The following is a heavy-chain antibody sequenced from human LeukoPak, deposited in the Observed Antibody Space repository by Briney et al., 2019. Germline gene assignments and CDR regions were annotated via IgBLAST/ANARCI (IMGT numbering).Heavy chain of an antibody. V-gene: IGHV1-2*02. CDR3: ARDGNMVNWFDP. CDR1: GYTFTGYY. Sequence: ASVKVSCKASGYTFTGYYMHWVRQAPGQGLEWMGWISPNSGGTNYAQKFQGRVTMTRDTSISTAYMELSRLRSDDTAVYYCARDGNMVNWFDPWGQGTLVTVSS. D-gene: IGHD3-10*01. J-gene: IGHJ5*02. CDR2: ISPNSGGT.